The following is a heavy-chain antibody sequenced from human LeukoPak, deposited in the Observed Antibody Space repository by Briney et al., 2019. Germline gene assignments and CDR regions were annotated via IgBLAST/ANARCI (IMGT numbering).Heavy chain of an antibody. D-gene: IGHD3-22*01. CDR1: GFTFSDYY. CDR2: ISSSGSTI. CDR3: ARVAAEIVVVTRMF. Sequence: PGGSLRLSCAASGFTFSDYYMSWIRHAPGKGLEWVSYISSSGSTIYYADSVKGRFTISRDNAKNSLYLQMNSLGGEGTGVYYRARVAAEIVVVTRMFWGQGTLVTVSS. J-gene: IGHJ4*02. V-gene: IGHV3-11*04.